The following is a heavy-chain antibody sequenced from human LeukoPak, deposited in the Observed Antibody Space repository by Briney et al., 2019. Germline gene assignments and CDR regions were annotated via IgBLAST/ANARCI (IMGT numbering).Heavy chain of an antibody. V-gene: IGHV4-59*01. D-gene: IGHD1-1*01. CDR2: IYYSGST. CDR3: ARDITPYNLDY. Sequence: SETLSLTCTVSGGSISSYYWSWIRQPPGKGLEWIGYIYYSGSTNYNPSLKSRVTISVDTSKNQFSLKLSSVTAADTAVYYCARDITPYNLDYWGPGTLVTVSS. J-gene: IGHJ4*02. CDR1: GGSISSYY.